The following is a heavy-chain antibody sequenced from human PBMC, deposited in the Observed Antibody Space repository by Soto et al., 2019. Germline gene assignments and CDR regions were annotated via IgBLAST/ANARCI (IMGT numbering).Heavy chain of an antibody. CDR3: ARHRDYCSGGSCYPYNWFDP. D-gene: IGHD2-15*01. Sequence: SETLSLTCAVSGYSISSGYYWGWIRQPPGKGLEWIGSIYHSGSTYYNPSLKSRVTISVDTSKNQFSLKLSSVTAADTAVYYCARHRDYCSGGSCYPYNWFDPWGQGTLVNSPQ. J-gene: IGHJ5*02. V-gene: IGHV4-38-2*01. CDR1: GYSISSGYY. CDR2: IYHSGST.